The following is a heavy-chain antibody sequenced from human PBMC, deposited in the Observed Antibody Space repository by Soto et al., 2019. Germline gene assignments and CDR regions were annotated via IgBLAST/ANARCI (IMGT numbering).Heavy chain of an antibody. Sequence: EVQLVESGGGLVQPGGSLGLSCAASGFAFSTYWMNWVRQAPGKGLEWVANIKQDGSERYYVDSVKGRFTISRDNAKNSLHLQMNSLRVEDTAVYYCAGGGAYLIESWGQGTLVTVSS. J-gene: IGHJ4*02. CDR3: AGGGAYLIES. V-gene: IGHV3-7*05. CDR2: IKQDGSER. CDR1: GFAFSTYW. D-gene: IGHD4-17*01.